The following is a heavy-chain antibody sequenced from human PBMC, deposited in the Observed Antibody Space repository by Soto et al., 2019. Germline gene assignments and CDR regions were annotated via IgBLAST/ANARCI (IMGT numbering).Heavy chain of an antibody. CDR2: INEDGSEK. CDR3: ARTGWPPSSYYFVW. CDR1: GFSFSLFW. Sequence: EVQLAESGGGLVQPGGSLRLSCAASGFSFSLFWMSWVRQTPGKGLEWVANINEDGSEKFFADSVKGRFTISRDNAKNALSMRMNSLTADHTAAYYCARTGWPPSSYYFVWWGKGTQVIVSS. D-gene: IGHD3-9*01. V-gene: IGHV3-7*03. J-gene: IGHJ4*02.